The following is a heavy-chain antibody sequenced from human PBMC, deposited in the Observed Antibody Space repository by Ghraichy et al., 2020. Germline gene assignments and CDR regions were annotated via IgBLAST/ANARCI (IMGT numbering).Heavy chain of an antibody. J-gene: IGHJ3*02. V-gene: IGHV3-30-3*01. D-gene: IGHD4-23*01. CDR1: GFTFSSYA. Sequence: GESLNISCAASGFTFSSYAMHWVRQAPGKGLEWVAVISYGGSNKYYADSVKGRFTISRDNSKNTLYLQMNSLRAEDTAVYFCARETTVVTGAFDIWGQGTMVTVSS. CDR3: ARETTVVTGAFDI. CDR2: ISYGGSNK.